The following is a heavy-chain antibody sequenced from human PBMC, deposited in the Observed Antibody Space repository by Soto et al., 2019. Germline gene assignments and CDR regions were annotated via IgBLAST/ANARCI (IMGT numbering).Heavy chain of an antibody. CDR1: GFTFSSYA. CDR2: ISGSGGST. V-gene: IGHV3-23*01. CDR3: AKGKYSGSYFDY. Sequence: EVQLLESGGGLVQPGGSLRLSCAASGFTFSSYAMSWVRQAPGKGLEWVSAISGSGGSTYYADSVKGRFTISRDNSKNTLYLQMNSLRAEDSAVYYCAKGKYSGSYFDYWGQGTLVTVSS. D-gene: IGHD1-26*01. J-gene: IGHJ4*02.